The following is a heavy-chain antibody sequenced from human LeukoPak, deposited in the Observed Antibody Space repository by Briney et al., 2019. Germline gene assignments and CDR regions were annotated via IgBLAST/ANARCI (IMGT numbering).Heavy chain of an antibody. V-gene: IGHV1-18*01. CDR2: ISIYSGNT. CDR1: GYTFTSHG. D-gene: IGHD7-27*01. Sequence: ASVKVSCKASGYTFTSHGLSWARQAPGQGLEWMGWISIYSGNTNYAQKFQDRISMTTDTSTSTAYMELRSLKSDDTAVYYCARDPGGTWGFDYWGQGALSPSPQ. J-gene: IGHJ4*02. CDR3: ARDPGGTWGFDY.